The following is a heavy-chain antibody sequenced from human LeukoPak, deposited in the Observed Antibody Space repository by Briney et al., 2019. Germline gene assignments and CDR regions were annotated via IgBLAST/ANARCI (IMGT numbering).Heavy chain of an antibody. CDR3: ARGGSIAVAGDYFDY. J-gene: IGHJ4*02. D-gene: IGHD6-19*01. CDR1: GFTFSSYA. Sequence: SGGSLRLSCAASGFTFSSYAMHWVRQAPGKGLEYVSAISSNGGSTYYANSVKGRFTISRDNSKNTLYLQMGSLRAEDMAVYYCARGGSIAVAGDYFDYWGQGTLVTVSS. V-gene: IGHV3-64*01. CDR2: ISSNGGST.